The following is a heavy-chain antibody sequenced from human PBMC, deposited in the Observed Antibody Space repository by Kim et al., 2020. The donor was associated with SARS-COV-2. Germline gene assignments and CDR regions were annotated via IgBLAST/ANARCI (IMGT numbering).Heavy chain of an antibody. J-gene: IGHJ4*02. D-gene: IGHD3-22*01. Sequence: GGSLRLSCAASGFTFSSYAMHWVRQAPGKGLEWVAVISYDGSNKYYADSVKGRFTISRDNSKNTLYLQMNSLRAEDTAVYYCARGTSYYDSSGYAFDYWRQGTLVTVSS. CDR2: ISYDGSNK. CDR3: ARGTSYYDSSGYAFDY. CDR1: GFTFSSYA. V-gene: IGHV3-30*04.